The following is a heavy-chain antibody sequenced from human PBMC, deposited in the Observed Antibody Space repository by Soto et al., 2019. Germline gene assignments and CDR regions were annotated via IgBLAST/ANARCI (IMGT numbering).Heavy chain of an antibody. J-gene: IGHJ5*02. V-gene: IGHV3-23*01. D-gene: IGHD3-22*01. Sequence: EEQLLESGGGLVRPGGSLRLSCTASGFAFSTYAMNWVRQAPGKGLEWVSAISGSGRNTSVADSVRGRFTISRDNSKNTLYLQVRSLRAEDTAVYYCAKTYYYDRSGYYQNWFDPWGQGTLVTVSS. CDR3: AKTYYYDRSGYYQNWFDP. CDR2: ISGSGRNT. CDR1: GFAFSTYA.